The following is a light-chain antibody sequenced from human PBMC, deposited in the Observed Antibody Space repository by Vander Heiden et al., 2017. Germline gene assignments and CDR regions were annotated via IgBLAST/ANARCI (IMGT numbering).Light chain of an antibody. Sequence: EIVMTQSPATLSVSPGERVTLSCRASQSVSSSNLAWYQQKPGQAPRLLIYSASTRATGIPARFSGSGSGTEFTLTISSLQSEDCAVYHCQNFNNFPLKYTFGQGTKLEI. J-gene: IGKJ2*01. CDR2: SAS. CDR3: QNFNNFPLKYT. CDR1: QSVSSSN. V-gene: IGKV3-15*01.